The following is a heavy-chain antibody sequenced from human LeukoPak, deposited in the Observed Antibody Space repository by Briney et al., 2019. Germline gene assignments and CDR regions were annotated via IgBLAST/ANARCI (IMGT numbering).Heavy chain of an antibody. V-gene: IGHV1-2*02. CDR3: AREPPSGSFPYFDY. CDR2: INPNSGGT. CDR1: GYTFTGYY. Sequence: ASVKVSCKASGYTFTGYYMHWVRQAPGQGLEWMGWINPNSGGTSYAQKFQGRVTMTRDTSISTAYMELSRLRSDDTAVYYCAREPPSGSFPYFDYWGQGTLVTVSS. J-gene: IGHJ4*02. D-gene: IGHD1-26*01.